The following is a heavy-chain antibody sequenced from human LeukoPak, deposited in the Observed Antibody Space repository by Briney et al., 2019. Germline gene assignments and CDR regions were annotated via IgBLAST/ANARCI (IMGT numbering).Heavy chain of an antibody. CDR3: VRRMVGAIRPFDY. D-gene: IGHD1-26*01. CDR1: GGCIGSGGYY. J-gene: IGHJ4*02. V-gene: IGHV4-31*03. CDR2: IYYSGST. Sequence: SQTLSLTCTVSGGCIGSGGYYWSWIRQHPGKGLEWIGYIYYSGSTYYNPSLKSRVTISVDTSKNQFSLKLSSVTAADTAVYYCVRRMVGAIRPFDYWGQGTRVTVSS.